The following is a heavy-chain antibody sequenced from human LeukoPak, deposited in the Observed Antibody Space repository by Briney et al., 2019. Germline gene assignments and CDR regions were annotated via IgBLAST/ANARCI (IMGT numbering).Heavy chain of an antibody. V-gene: IGHV1-69*04. Sequence: GASVKVSCKASGGTFSSYIISWVRQAPGQGLQWMGRIIPILAIAKYAQKFKGRITITAHKSTSTAYMELSSLRPDDTAVYYCATDLGRLGELSLRWFDPCGQGTLVTVSS. CDR3: ATDLGRLGELSLRWFDP. CDR2: IIPILAIA. D-gene: IGHD3-16*02. J-gene: IGHJ5*02. CDR1: GGTFSSYI.